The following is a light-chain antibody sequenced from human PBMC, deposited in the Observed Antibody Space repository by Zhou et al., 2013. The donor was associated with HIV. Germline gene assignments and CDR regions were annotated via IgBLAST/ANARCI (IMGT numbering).Light chain of an antibody. CDR1: QYISTY. CDR2: GAS. Sequence: AIRLTQSPSSLSVSTGDRITITCRASQYISTYVSWYQQKPGNPPKLLIYGASTLQSGVPSRFSGSGSGTDFTLTISGLQPEDFATYYCQHTFTTPITFGGGTRVEIK. V-gene: IGKV1-8*01. J-gene: IGKJ4*01. CDR3: QHTFTTPIT.